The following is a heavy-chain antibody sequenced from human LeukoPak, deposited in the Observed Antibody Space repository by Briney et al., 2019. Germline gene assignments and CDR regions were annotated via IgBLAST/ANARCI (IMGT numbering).Heavy chain of an antibody. CDR2: IYPGDSDT. CDR3: VRHKGYITGWYVDY. D-gene: IGHD2-8*02. J-gene: IGHJ4*02. V-gene: IGHV5-51*01. CDR1: GYSFTTYW. Sequence: GESLKISCEGSGYSFTTYWIGWVRQMPGKGLEWMGIIYPGDSDTRYSPSFQGQVTISADKSISTTYLQWNSLKASGTAMYYCVRHKGYITGWYVDYWGQGTLVTVSS.